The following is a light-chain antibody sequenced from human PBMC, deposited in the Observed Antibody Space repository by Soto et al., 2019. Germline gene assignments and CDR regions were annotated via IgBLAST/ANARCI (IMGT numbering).Light chain of an antibody. CDR2: GAS. CDR1: QHINSHP. Sequence: EIVLTQSPGTLSLSPGERATLSCRASQHINSHPLSRYQQKPGQAPRLLVPGASSRASDIPDRFSGSGSGNDFTLTITTLEPEDFAVYYCQQFGSSPPYTFGQGTKVDIK. J-gene: IGKJ2*01. CDR3: QQFGSSPPYT. V-gene: IGKV3-20*01.